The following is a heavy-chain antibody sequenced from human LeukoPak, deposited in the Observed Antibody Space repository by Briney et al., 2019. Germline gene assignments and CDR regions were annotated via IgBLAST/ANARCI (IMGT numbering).Heavy chain of an antibody. CDR2: ISAYNGNT. J-gene: IGHJ4*02. V-gene: IGHV1-18*01. CDR1: GYTFTSYG. D-gene: IGHD2-2*01. Sequence: TSVKVSCKASGYTFTSYGICWVLQAPGQGLEWMGWISAYNGNTNYAQKLQGRVTMTTDTSTSTAYMELRSLRSDDTAVYYCARDCSSTSCYLDYWGQGTLVTVSS. CDR3: ARDCSSTSCYLDY.